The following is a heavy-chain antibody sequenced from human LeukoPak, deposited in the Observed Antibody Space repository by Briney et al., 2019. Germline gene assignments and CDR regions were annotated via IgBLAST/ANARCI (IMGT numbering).Heavy chain of an antibody. J-gene: IGHJ5*02. D-gene: IGHD3-10*01. V-gene: IGHV1-2*02. Sequence: GASVKVSCTASGYTFTGYYMHWVRQAPGQGLEWMGWINPNSGGTNYAQKFQGRVTMTRDTSISTAYMELSRLRSDDTAVYYCAREGPDYYGSGSYYNWFDPWGQGTLVTVSS. CDR3: AREGPDYYGSGSYYNWFDP. CDR1: GYTFTGYY. CDR2: INPNSGGT.